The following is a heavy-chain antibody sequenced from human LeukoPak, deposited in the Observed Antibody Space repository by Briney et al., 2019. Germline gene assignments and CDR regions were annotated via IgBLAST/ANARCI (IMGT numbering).Heavy chain of an antibody. CDR1: GGSISSYY. CDR3: ARAAALRFLGAFDI. Sequence: SETLSLTCTVSGGSISSYYWSWIRQPPGKGLEWIGYIYYSGSTNYNPSLKSRVTISVDTSKNQFSLKLSSVTAADTAVYYCARAAALRFLGAFDIWGQGTMVTVSS. D-gene: IGHD3-3*01. CDR2: IYYSGST. V-gene: IGHV4-59*08. J-gene: IGHJ3*02.